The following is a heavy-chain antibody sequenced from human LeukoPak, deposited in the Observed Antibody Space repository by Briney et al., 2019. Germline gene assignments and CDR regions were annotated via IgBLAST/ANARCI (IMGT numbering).Heavy chain of an antibody. J-gene: IGHJ4*02. CDR2: ISGSGGST. Sequence: GGSLRLSCAASGFAFSTYDMSWVRQAPGKGLEWVSAISGSGGSTYYADSVKGRFTISRDNSKNTLYLQMNSLRAEDTAVYYCAKAGGCSGGSCYSRVHYFDYWGQGTLVTVSS. CDR3: AKAGGCSGGSCYSRVHYFDY. D-gene: IGHD2-15*01. V-gene: IGHV3-23*01. CDR1: GFAFSTYD.